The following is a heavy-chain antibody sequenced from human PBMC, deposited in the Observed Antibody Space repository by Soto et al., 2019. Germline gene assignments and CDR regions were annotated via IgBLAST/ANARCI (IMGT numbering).Heavy chain of an antibody. Sequence: QVQLVQSGAEVKKPGSSVNVSCKASGGTFSNDLISWVRQAPGQGLEWMGTIIPLFGTLNYAQKLQGRVTLSADRSTSTAYMELSSLRSDDTAVYLCASGSLYGSGSYPVDYCGQGTLVTVSS. CDR3: ASGSLYGSGSYPVDY. CDR1: GGTFSNDL. V-gene: IGHV1-69*08. J-gene: IGHJ4*01. CDR2: IIPLFGTL. D-gene: IGHD3-10*01.